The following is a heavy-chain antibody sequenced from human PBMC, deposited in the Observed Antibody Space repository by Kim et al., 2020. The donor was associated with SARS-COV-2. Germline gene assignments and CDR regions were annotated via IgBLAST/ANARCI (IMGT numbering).Heavy chain of an antibody. J-gene: IGHJ4*02. V-gene: IGHV3-9*01. Sequence: SGSIGYADSVKGRFTISRDNAKNSLYLQMNSLRAEDTALYYCAKDSPHRNWGQGTLVTVSS. CDR2: SGSI. CDR3: AKDSPHRN.